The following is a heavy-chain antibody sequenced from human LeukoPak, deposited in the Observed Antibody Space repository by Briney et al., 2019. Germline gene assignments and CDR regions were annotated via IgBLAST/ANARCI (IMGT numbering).Heavy chain of an antibody. V-gene: IGHV1-8*03. CDR1: GYTFTSYD. Sequence: ASVKVSCKASGYTFTSYDINWVRQATGQGLEWMGWMNPNSGNTGYAQKFQGRVTITRDTSISTAYVELSSLRSEDTAVYYCARGGDSSGAIDYWGQGTLVTVSS. J-gene: IGHJ4*02. D-gene: IGHD3-22*01. CDR3: ARGGDSSGAIDY. CDR2: MNPNSGNT.